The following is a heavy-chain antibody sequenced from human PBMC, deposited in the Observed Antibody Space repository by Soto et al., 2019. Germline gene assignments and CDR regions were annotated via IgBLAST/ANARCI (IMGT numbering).Heavy chain of an antibody. J-gene: IGHJ5*02. CDR1: GLTFRSYW. CDR2: INTDGSVA. V-gene: IGHV3-74*03. CDR3: ARDLHDYVSFRFDP. D-gene: IGHD3-16*01. Sequence: GGSLRLSCAASGLTFRSYWMHWVRQAPGKGLVWVSRINTDGSVAMYVDSVKGRFTVSRDNAKNSLYLQMNSLRAEDTAVYYRARDLHDYVSFRFDPWGQGTLVTVSS.